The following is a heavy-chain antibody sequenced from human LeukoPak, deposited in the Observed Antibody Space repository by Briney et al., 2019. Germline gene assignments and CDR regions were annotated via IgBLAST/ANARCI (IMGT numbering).Heavy chain of an antibody. CDR3: ARLPVVTKYFYYGLDV. J-gene: IGHJ6*02. V-gene: IGHV4-59*08. D-gene: IGHD4-23*01. CDR1: GGSISSYY. CDR2: IYYSGST. Sequence: SETLSLTCTVSGGSISSYYWSWIRQPPGKGLEWIGYIYYSGSTNYNPSLKSRVTISIDTSKNQFSLKLSSVTAADAAVYYCARLPVVTKYFYYGLDVWGQGTTVTVSS.